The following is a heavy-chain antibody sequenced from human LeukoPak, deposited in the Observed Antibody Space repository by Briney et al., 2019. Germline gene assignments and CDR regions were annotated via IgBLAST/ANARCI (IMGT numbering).Heavy chain of an antibody. J-gene: IGHJ4*02. V-gene: IGHV4-59*08. CDR3: ARVKRWQQPFDY. CDR1: GGSISSYY. CDR2: IYYSGST. D-gene: IGHD5-24*01. Sequence: SETLFLTCTVSGGSISSYYWSWIRQPPGKGLEWIGYIYYSGSTNYNPSLKSRVTISVDTSKNQFSLKLSSVTAADTAVYFCARVKRWQQPFDYWGQGTLVTVSS.